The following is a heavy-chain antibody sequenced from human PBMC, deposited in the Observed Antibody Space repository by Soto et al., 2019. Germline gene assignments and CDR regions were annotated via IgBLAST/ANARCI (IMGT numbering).Heavy chain of an antibody. CDR1: GFTFSNAW. J-gene: IGHJ4*02. CDR2: IKSKTDGGTT. D-gene: IGHD5-12*01. Sequence: EVQLVESGGGLVKPGGSLRLSCAASGFTFSNAWMSWVRQAPGKGLEWVGRIKSKTDGGTTDYAAPVKGRFTISRDDSKNTLYLQMTSLKTEDTAVYYCTTGVDIVATTPFDYWGQGTLVTVSS. CDR3: TTGVDIVATTPFDY. V-gene: IGHV3-15*01.